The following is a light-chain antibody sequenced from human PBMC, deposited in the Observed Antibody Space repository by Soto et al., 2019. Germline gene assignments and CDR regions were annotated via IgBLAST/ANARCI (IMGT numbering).Light chain of an antibody. V-gene: IGKV1-39*01. CDR2: SAS. Sequence: DIQMTQSPSSLSASIGDRVTITCRSNQSIVTYVNWYQQKPGKAPKLLISSASRLQSGVPSTFSGSGSGTDFTLTISSLRREDLATYFCQQSYLTPTTFGQGTDWRL. CDR3: QQSYLTPTT. J-gene: IGKJ5*01. CDR1: QSIVTY.